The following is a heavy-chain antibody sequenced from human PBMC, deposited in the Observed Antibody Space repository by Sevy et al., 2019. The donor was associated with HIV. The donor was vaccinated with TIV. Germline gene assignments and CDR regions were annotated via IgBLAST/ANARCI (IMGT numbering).Heavy chain of an antibody. Sequence: GGSLRLSCAASEFTFSSYNMNWVRQAPGKGLEWVSSISGSSNYIYYAESVKGRFRISRDNVKDTLYLKMNSLRADDTAVYYCARGTPDGSYDYFDYWGQGTLVTVSS. CDR3: ARGTPDGSYDYFDY. V-gene: IGHV3-21*06. J-gene: IGHJ4*02. CDR2: ISGSSNYI. D-gene: IGHD1-26*01. CDR1: EFTFSSYN.